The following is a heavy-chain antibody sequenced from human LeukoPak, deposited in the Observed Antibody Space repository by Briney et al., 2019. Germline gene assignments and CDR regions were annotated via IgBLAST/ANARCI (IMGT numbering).Heavy chain of an antibody. V-gene: IGHV3-23*01. CDR1: GFTFSGYA. D-gene: IGHD6-13*01. Sequence: GGSLRLSCAASGFTFSGYAMSWVRQAPGKGLEWGSAISGSGGSTYYADSVKGRFTISRDNSKNTLYLQMNSLRAEDTAVYYCAKDPRSIAAAGDYFDYWGQGTLVTVSS. CDR3: AKDPRSIAAAGDYFDY. CDR2: ISGSGGST. J-gene: IGHJ4*02.